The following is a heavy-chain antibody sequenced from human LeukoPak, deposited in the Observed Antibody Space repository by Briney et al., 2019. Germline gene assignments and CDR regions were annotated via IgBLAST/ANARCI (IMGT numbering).Heavy chain of an antibody. D-gene: IGHD3-22*01. CDR2: INPNSGGT. CDR3: ARGGRITMIVVVKVYAFDI. Sequence: ASVTVSCKASGYTFTGYYMHWVRQAPGQGLEWMGWINPNSGGTNYAQKFQGRVAMTRDTSISTAYMELSRLRSDDTAVYYCARGGRITMIVVVKVYAFDIWGQGTMVTVSS. CDR1: GYTFTGYY. V-gene: IGHV1-2*02. J-gene: IGHJ3*02.